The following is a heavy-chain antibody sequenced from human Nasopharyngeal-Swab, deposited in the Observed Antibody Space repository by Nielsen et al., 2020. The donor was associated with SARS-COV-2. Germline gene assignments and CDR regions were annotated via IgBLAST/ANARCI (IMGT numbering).Heavy chain of an antibody. D-gene: IGHD3-3*01. Sequence: GESLKISCAASGFTFSRFGMGWVRQAPGKGLEWVSAISASGVTTYYADSVKGRFTISRDNSKSTLYLQMNSLRAEDTAAYYCAKNPTSGERITIFGVVILTDNWFDPWGQGTLVTVSS. J-gene: IGHJ5*02. CDR2: ISASGVTT. CDR1: GFTFSRFG. V-gene: IGHV3-23*01. CDR3: AKNPTSGERITIFGVVILTDNWFDP.